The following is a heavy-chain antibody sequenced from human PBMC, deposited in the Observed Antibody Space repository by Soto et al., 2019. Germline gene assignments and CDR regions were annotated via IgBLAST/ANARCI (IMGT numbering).Heavy chain of an antibody. V-gene: IGHV4-30-4*08. J-gene: IGHJ5*02. CDR3: ARERPDGARLDP. CDR1: GGSISSSSYF. Sequence: SEILSLTCTVSGGSISSSSYFWGWIRQPPGKGLEWIGNIYYSGSTYYNPSLKSRVTISVDTSKNQFSLKLSSVTAADTAVSYCARERPDGARLDPWGQGTLVNVSS. CDR2: IYYSGST. D-gene: IGHD6-6*01.